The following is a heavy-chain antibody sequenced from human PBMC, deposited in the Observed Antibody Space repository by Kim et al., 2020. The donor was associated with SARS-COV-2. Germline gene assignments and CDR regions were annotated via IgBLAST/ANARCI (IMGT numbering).Heavy chain of an antibody. D-gene: IGHD2-2*01. J-gene: IGHJ4*02. CDR3: ARDLVRKRVVVPAAIGY. CDR2: ISAYNGNT. V-gene: IGHV1-18*01. CDR1: GYTFTSYG. Sequence: ASVKVSCKASGYTFTSYGISWVRQAPGQGLEWMGWISAYNGNTNYAQKLQGRVTMTTDTSTSTAYMELRSLRSDDTAVYYCARDLVRKRVVVPAAIGYWGQGTLVTVSS.